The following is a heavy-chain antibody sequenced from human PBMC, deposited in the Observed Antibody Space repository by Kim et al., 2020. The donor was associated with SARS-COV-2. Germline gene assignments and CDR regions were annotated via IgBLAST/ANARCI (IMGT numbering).Heavy chain of an antibody. D-gene: IGHD2-2*01. CDR2: INHSGST. J-gene: IGHJ5*02. CDR1: GGSFSGYY. Sequence: SETLSLTCAVYGGSFSGYYWSWIRQPPGKGLEWIGEINHSGSTNYNPSLKSRVTISVDTSKNQFSLKLSSVTAADTAVYYCARTGYCSSTSCYFRWFDPWGQGTLVTVSS. V-gene: IGHV4-34*01. CDR3: ARTGYCSSTSCYFRWFDP.